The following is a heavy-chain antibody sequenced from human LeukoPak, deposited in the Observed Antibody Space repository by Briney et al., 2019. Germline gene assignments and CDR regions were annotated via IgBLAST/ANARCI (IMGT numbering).Heavy chain of an antibody. CDR1: GGTFSSYA. D-gene: IGHD5-24*01. J-gene: IGHJ3*02. CDR3: ARAREIATLLDAFDI. V-gene: IGHV1-69*05. CDR2: IIPIFGTA. Sequence: SVKVSCKASGGTFSSYAISWVRQAPGQGLEWMGGIIPIFGTANYAQKFQGRVTITTDESTSTAYMELSSLRSEDTAVYYCARAREIATLLDAFDIWGKGTMVTVS.